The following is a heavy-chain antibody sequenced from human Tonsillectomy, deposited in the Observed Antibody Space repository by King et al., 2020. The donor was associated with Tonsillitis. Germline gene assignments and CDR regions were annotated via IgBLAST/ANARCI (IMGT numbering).Heavy chain of an antibody. CDR3: ARDRPWATVTANY. Sequence: GQLVQSGGGLVQPGGSLRLSCAASGFTFSTYSMNWVRQAPGKGLEWVSYIISTTSTIYYADSVKGRFTISRDNAKNSLYLQMNSLRVEDTAVYYCARDRPWATVTANYWGQGTLVTVSS. V-gene: IGHV3-48*01. D-gene: IGHD4-17*01. J-gene: IGHJ4*02. CDR2: IISTTSTI. CDR1: GFTFSTYS.